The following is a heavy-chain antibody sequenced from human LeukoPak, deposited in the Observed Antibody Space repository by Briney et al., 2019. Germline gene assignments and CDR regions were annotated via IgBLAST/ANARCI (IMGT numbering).Heavy chain of an antibody. CDR3: AKAVGFDWYWHY. Sequence: GGSLRLSCAASGFTFRSYAMTWVRQAPGKGLEWVSAISSSVSLTYYADAVKGRFTVSRDNSKNTLYLQMNSLRAEDTAVYYCAKAVGFDWYWHYWGQGTLITVSS. CDR1: GFTFRSYA. V-gene: IGHV3-23*01. J-gene: IGHJ4*02. CDR2: ISSSVSLT. D-gene: IGHD3-9*01.